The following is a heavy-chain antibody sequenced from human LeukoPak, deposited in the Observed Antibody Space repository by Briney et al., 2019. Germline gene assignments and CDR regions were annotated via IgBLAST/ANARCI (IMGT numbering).Heavy chain of an antibody. Sequence: GGSLRLSCAASGFTFSSYAMHWVRQAPGKGLEWVSVIYSGGSTYYADSVKGRFTISRDNSKNTLYLQMNSLRAEDTAVYYCASLAGDLYHFDYWGQGTLVTVSS. V-gene: IGHV3-53*01. CDR2: IYSGGST. D-gene: IGHD7-27*01. CDR3: ASLAGDLYHFDY. CDR1: GFTFSSYA. J-gene: IGHJ4*02.